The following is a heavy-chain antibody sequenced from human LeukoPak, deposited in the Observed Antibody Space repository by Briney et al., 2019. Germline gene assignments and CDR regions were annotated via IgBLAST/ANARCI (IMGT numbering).Heavy chain of an antibody. CDR2: IYHSGST. CDR3: ARDAPSDPYYYYGMDV. Sequence: SGTLSLTCAVSGGSISSSNWWSWVRQPPGKGLEWIGEIYHSGSTNYNPSLKSRVTISVDKSKNQFSLKLSSVTAADTAVYYCARDAPSDPYYYYGMDVWGKGTTVTVSS. V-gene: IGHV4-4*02. J-gene: IGHJ6*04. CDR1: GGSISSSNW.